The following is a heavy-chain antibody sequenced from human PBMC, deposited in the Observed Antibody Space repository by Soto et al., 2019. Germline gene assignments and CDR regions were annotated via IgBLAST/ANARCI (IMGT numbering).Heavy chain of an antibody. CDR2: IYYSGST. D-gene: IGHD3-22*01. V-gene: IGHV4-30-4*01. J-gene: IGHJ4*02. CDR1: GGSISSGDYY. CDR3: ARDPSPYYYDSSGYYA. Sequence: QVQLQESGPGLVKPSQTLSLTCTVSGGSISSGDYYWSWIRQPPGKGLEWIGYIYYSGSTYYNPSLKSRVTISVDTSKNQFSLKLSSVTAADTAVYYCARDPSPYYYDSSGYYAWGQGTLVTVSS.